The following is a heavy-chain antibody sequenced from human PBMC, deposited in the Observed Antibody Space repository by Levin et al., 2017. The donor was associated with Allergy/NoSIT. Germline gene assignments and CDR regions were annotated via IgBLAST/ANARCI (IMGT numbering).Heavy chain of an antibody. J-gene: IGHJ4*02. D-gene: IGHD3-22*01. CDR2: INHSGST. V-gene: IGHV4-34*01. CDR3: ARGPPVDYYDRSGFYYPFDH. Sequence: SQTLSLTCAVYGGSFSNYYWSWIRQAPGKGLEWIGEINHSGSTNYNPSLKSRVTIAVDTSKNHSSLKLNSVTAADTAVYYCARGPPVDYYDRSGFYYPFDHWGQGTLVTVSS. CDR1: GGSFSNYY.